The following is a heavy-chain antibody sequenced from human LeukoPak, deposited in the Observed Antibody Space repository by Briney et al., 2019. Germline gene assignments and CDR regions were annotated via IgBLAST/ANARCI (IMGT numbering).Heavy chain of an antibody. CDR2: INHSGST. V-gene: IGHV4-34*01. J-gene: IGHJ4*02. Sequence: SETLSLTCAVYGGSFSGYYWSWIRQPPGKGRGGIGEINHSGSTNYNPSLKSRVTISVDTSKNQFSLKLSSVTAADTAVYYCARERGGRDYGDYRGADYWGQGTLVTVSS. D-gene: IGHD4-17*01. CDR1: GGSFSGYY. CDR3: ARERGGRDYGDYRGADY.